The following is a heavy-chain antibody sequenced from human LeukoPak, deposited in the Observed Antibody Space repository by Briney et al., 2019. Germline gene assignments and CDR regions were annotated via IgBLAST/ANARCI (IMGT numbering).Heavy chain of an antibody. J-gene: IGHJ6*03. D-gene: IGHD6-13*01. CDR1: GYTFTSYY. CDR2: INPSGGST. CDR3: ARGERLYSSSWYPGYYYYYMDV. V-gene: IGHV1-46*01. Sequence: ASVKVSCKASGYTFTSYYMHWVRQAPGQGLEWMGIINPSGGSTSYAQKFQGRVTMTRDMSTSTAYMELSSLRSEDTAVYYCARGERLYSSSWYPGYYYYYMDVWGKGTTVTISS.